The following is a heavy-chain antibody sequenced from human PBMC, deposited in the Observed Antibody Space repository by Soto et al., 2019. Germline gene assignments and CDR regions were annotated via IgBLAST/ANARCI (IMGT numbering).Heavy chain of an antibody. V-gene: IGHV3-48*03. CDR1: GFTFSSYE. J-gene: IGHJ1*01. Sequence: EVQLVESGGGLVQPGGSLRLSCAASGFTFSSYEMNWVRQAPEKGLEGVSYISSSGSTINYADSVKGRFTISRDKRKNWLYYQMNSLRAEDTAAYYCARGDSRGWALGYLQHWGQGSLVTVSS. CDR3: ARGDSRGWALGYLQH. D-gene: IGHD6-19*01. CDR2: ISSSGSTI.